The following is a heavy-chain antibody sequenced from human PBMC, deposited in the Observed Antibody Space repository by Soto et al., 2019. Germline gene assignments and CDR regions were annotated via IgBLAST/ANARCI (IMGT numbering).Heavy chain of an antibody. J-gene: IGHJ5*01. D-gene: IGHD6-19*01. V-gene: IGHV3-74*01. CDR3: ARAAVAGTNFFDS. CDR2: VNSDDSST. Sequence: EVQLVESGGGLVQPGGSLRLSCAASGFMFSSYWMHWVRQAPGKGLVWVSRVNSDDSSTTYADSVRGRFTISRDNAKNTVYLQMNSLRTEDTAVYYCARAAVAGTNFFDSWGQGTLVTVSS. CDR1: GFMFSSYW.